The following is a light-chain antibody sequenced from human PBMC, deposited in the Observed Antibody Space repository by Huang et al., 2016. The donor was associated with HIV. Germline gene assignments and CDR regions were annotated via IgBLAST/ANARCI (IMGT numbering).Light chain of an antibody. CDR2: HAS. CDR1: QDISNF. Sequence: DIQMTQSPSSLSASVGDRVTITCQASQDISNFLNWYQQKPGKAPKLRIYHASNLKTGVPSRFRGSGSGTDFTFTISSLQPEDIATYYCQHYDNVSFTFGPGTKVDIK. V-gene: IGKV1-33*01. CDR3: QHYDNVSFT. J-gene: IGKJ3*01.